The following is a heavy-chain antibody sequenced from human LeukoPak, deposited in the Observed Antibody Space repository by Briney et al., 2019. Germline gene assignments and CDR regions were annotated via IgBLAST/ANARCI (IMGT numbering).Heavy chain of an antibody. CDR2: INPNTGVT. CDR3: ARGSRGGGYEAFDF. D-gene: IGHD5-12*01. V-gene: IGHV1-2*06. CDR1: GYTFTNYA. J-gene: IGHJ4*02. Sequence: RASVKVSCKASGYTFTNYAMNWVRQAPGQGLEWMGRINPNTGVTDYAQKFQGRVTVTRDTSIGTVSMDLRLRSDDTAVYYCARGSRGGGYEAFDFWGQGTQVTVSS.